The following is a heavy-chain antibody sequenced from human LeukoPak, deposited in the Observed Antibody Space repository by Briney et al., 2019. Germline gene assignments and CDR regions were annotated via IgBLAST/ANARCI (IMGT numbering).Heavy chain of an antibody. D-gene: IGHD6-19*01. J-gene: IGHJ4*02. CDR1: GFTFSSYE. V-gene: IGHV3-48*03. Sequence: GGSLRLSCAASGFTFSSYEMNWVRQAPGKGLEWVSYISSRGTTIYYADSVKGRFTISRDNAKNSLYLQMYSLRAEDTAVYYCARALNSGWYYFDYWGQGTLVTVSS. CDR3: ARALNSGWYYFDY. CDR2: ISSRGTTI.